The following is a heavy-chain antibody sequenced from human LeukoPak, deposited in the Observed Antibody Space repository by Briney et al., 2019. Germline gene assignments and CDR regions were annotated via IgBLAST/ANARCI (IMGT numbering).Heavy chain of an antibody. V-gene: IGHV3-66*01. CDR1: GFTVSSNY. J-gene: IGHJ3*01. D-gene: IGHD1-26*01. CDR3: VAWGNSGNS. Sequence: GGSLRLSCAASGFTVSSNYMNWVRQAPGKGLEWVSVIYSGGDTFYADSVKGRFTISRDNFKNNLYLQMNSLRAEDTAVYYCVAWGNSGNSWGQGTMVIVSS. CDR2: IYSGGDT.